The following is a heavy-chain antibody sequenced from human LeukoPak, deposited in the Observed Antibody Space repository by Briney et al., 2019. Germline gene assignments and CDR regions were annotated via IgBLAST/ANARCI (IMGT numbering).Heavy chain of an antibody. Sequence: GASVKASCKASGYTFTSYYMHWVRQAPGQGLEWMGIINPSGGSTSYAQKFQGRVTMTRDTSTSTVYMELSSLRSEDTAVYYCARVAIQDAFDIWGQGTMVTVSS. CDR1: GYTFTSYY. CDR2: INPSGGST. V-gene: IGHV1-46*01. CDR3: ARVAIQDAFDI. J-gene: IGHJ3*02.